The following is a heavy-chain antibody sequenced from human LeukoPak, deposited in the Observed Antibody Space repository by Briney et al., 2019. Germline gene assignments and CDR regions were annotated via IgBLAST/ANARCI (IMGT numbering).Heavy chain of an antibody. CDR3: AKVLAYCGGDCSLDAFDI. CDR1: GFTFSDYA. V-gene: IGHV3-23*01. CDR2: LSGSGAGT. J-gene: IGHJ3*02. D-gene: IGHD2-21*02. Sequence: PGGSLRLSCAASGFTFSDYALGWVRQAPGRGLEWVATLSGSGAGTYYSDSVQGRLTISRDNSKNTLYLQMNSLRAEDTAVYYCAKVLAYCGGDCSLDAFDIWGQGTMVTVSS.